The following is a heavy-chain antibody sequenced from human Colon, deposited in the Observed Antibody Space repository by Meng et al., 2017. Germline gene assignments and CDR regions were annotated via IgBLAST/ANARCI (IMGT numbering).Heavy chain of an antibody. CDR1: GGSISSGADY. CDR2: IYYSGST. D-gene: IGHD3-10*01. J-gene: IGHJ4*02. Sequence: SETLSLTCTVSGGSISSGADYWIRIRQHPGKGVELIGYIYYSGSTYFNPSLTSLVNISVDTSKNQFPLKLSSVTAADRAVYYYARVGMMRGSGYYFDHWGQGTLVTVSS. CDR3: ARVGMMRGSGYYFDH. V-gene: IGHV4-31*01.